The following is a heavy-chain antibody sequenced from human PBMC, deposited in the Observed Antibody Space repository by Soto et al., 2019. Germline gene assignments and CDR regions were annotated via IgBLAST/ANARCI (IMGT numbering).Heavy chain of an antibody. Sequence: QVQPVQPGAEVKKPGSSVKVSCKASGGTFSSYAISWVRQAPGQGLEWMGAIMPIFGSANYAQKFQGTVTMTEDESAGTAYMELSSLRSDDTAVYYLARGSIAAASVFDYWGQGTLITVSS. J-gene: IGHJ4*02. CDR1: GGTFSSYA. V-gene: IGHV1-69*01. D-gene: IGHD6-25*01. CDR2: IMPIFGSA. CDR3: ARGSIAAASVFDY.